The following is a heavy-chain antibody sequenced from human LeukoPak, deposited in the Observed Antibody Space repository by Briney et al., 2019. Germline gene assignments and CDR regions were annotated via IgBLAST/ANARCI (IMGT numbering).Heavy chain of an antibody. CDR3: TAEKNGSPHY. J-gene: IGHJ4*02. V-gene: IGHV4-39*07. Sequence: SETLSLTWTVSRGPVSSSTYYWSWVRQPPGKGLEWIASIYYTGSTYYNPSLKSRVTISLDMSKNEFFLTMTSVTAADTAVYFCTAEKNGSPHYWGQGTQVTVSS. CDR1: RGPVSSSTYY. CDR2: IYYTGST. D-gene: IGHD2-8*01.